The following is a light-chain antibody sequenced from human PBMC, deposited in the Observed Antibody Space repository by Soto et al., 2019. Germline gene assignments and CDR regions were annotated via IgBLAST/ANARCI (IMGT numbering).Light chain of an antibody. CDR1: QSVSNN. V-gene: IGKV3-15*01. J-gene: IGKJ1*01. CDR2: GAS. Sequence: EIVMTQSPSTLSGSPGEKATLSCRASQSVSNNLAWFQQKPGQVPRLLIYGASNRATGVSARFSGSGSGTEFTLTISSLQSEDFAVYYCQQYHYWWTFGQGTKVDIK. CDR3: QQYHYWWT.